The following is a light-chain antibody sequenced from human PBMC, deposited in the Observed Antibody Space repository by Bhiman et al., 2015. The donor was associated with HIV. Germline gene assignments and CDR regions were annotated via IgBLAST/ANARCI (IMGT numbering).Light chain of an antibody. Sequence: SPVLTQPLSVSVAPGRTATITCVGNNVGTNSVHWYRQRPGQAPQLVIVYPNDRPSGIPDRFSGSKSGNTATLTISRVEAGDEAEYYCQVWDTTSDHLWVFGGGTKLTVL. J-gene: IGLJ3*02. CDR1: NVGTNS. CDR3: QVWDTTSDHLWV. V-gene: IGLV3-21*04. CDR2: YPN.